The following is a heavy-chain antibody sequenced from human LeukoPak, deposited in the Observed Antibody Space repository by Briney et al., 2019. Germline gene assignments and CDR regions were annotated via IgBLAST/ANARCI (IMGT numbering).Heavy chain of an antibody. J-gene: IGHJ4*02. Sequence: SVKVSCKASGFTFTSSAVQWVRQARGQRLEWIGWIVVGSGNTNYAQKFQERVTITRDMSTSTAYMELSSLRSEDTAVYYCAAVSGLIAALPGVGYWGQGTLVTVSS. CDR2: IVVGSGNT. D-gene: IGHD6-6*01. V-gene: IGHV1-58*01. CDR1: GFTFTSSA. CDR3: AAVSGLIAALPGVGY.